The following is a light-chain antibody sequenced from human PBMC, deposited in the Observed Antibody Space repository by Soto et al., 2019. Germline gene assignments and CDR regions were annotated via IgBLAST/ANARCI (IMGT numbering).Light chain of an antibody. V-gene: IGKV1-5*01. CDR2: GAS. CDR3: QHFNSYPWT. CDR1: HSISGW. J-gene: IGKJ1*01. Sequence: DIRMTQSPSTLSASVRDRVSITCRSSHSISGWLAWYQQKAGKAPTLLIYGASNLQTGVPSRFSGSGSGTEFTLTISSLQPDDVATYYCQHFNSYPWTCGQGNKGDIK.